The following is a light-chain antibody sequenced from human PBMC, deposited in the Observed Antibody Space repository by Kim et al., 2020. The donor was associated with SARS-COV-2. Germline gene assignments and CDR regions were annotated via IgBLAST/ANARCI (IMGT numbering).Light chain of an antibody. CDR2: GNS. V-gene: IGLV1-40*01. Sequence: RGTTPGTGSSSKIGAGYEVNWYQQLPGTAPKLLIYGNSNRPSGVPDRFSGSKSGTSASLAITGLQAEDEADYYCQSYDSSLSGSVFGGGTQLTVL. J-gene: IGLJ3*02. CDR1: SSKIGAGYE. CDR3: QSYDSSLSGSV.